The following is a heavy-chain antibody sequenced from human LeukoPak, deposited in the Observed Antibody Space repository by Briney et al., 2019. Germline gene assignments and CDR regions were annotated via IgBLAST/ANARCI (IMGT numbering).Heavy chain of an antibody. D-gene: IGHD1-14*01. J-gene: IGHJ6*02. CDR2: MNRDGSST. Sequence: GGSLRLSCAASGFTFSSHWMYWVRQAPGKGLEWVSRMNRDGSSTTYADSVKGRFTFSRDNAKNTLYLQMNSLRAEDTAAYYCARDLYNDYDPYYYYGMDVWGQGTTVTVSS. CDR3: ARDLYNDYDPYYYYGMDV. CDR1: GFTFSSHW. V-gene: IGHV3-74*01.